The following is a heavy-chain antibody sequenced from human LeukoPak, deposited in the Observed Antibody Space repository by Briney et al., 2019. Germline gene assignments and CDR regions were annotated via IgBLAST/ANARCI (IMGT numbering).Heavy chain of an antibody. CDR3: AWTAAGMDY. CDR2: IIPIFGTA. J-gene: IGHJ4*02. CDR1: GYTFTGYY. V-gene: IGHV1-69*06. Sequence: SVKVSCKASGYTFTGYYMHWVRQAPGQGLEWMGGIIPIFGTANYAQKFQGRVTITADKSTSTAYMELSSLRSEDTAVYYCAWTAAGMDYWGQGTLVTVSS. D-gene: IGHD6-13*01.